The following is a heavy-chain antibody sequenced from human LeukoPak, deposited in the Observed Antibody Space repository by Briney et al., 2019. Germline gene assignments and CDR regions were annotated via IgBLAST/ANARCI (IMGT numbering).Heavy chain of an antibody. CDR2: ISDSGTHI. D-gene: IGHD5-24*01. J-gene: IGHJ4*02. CDR1: GFTFGSYA. Sequence: PGGSLRLSCAASGFTFGSYAMSWVRQAPGEGLEWVSSISDSGTHIYYADSVKGRFTISRDNSKNTVYLQMNSLRAEDTAVYYCAKDRDGYNPDYWGQGTLVSVSS. V-gene: IGHV3-23*01. CDR3: AKDRDGYNPDY.